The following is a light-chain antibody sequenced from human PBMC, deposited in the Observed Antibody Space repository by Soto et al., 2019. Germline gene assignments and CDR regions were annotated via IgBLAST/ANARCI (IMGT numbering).Light chain of an antibody. CDR3: QQRSIPIT. CDR2: DAS. V-gene: IGKV3-11*01. CDR1: QSVSSY. J-gene: IGKJ5*01. Sequence: EIVLTQSPATLSLSPRERATLSCRASQSVSSYLAWYQQKPGQAPRLLIYDASNRATGIPARFSGSGSGTDFTLTISSLEPEDYAVYYCQQRSIPITFGQGTRLEIK.